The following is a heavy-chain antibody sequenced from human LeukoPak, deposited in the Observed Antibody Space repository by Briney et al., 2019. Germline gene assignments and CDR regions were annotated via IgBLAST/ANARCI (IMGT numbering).Heavy chain of an antibody. V-gene: IGHV3-23*01. CDR2: ISGSGGST. J-gene: IGHJ4*02. Sequence: GGSLRLSCAASGFTFSSYAMHWVRQAPGKGLEWVSAISGSGGSTYYADSVKGRFTISRDNSKNTLYLQMNSLRAEDTAVYYCAKAPMYYYDSSGYWPSFFDYWGQGTLVTVSS. CDR1: GFTFSSYA. D-gene: IGHD3-22*01. CDR3: AKAPMYYYDSSGYWPSFFDY.